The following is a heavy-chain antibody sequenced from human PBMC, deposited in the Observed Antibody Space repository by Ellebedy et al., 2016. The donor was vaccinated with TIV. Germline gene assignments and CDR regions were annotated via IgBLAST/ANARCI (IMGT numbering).Heavy chain of an antibody. Sequence: MPSETLSLTCTVSGGPISSTSYYWGWMRQPPGKGLEWIGSISYTETTSYNPSLKNRVTISIDTSKNQFSLKMTSVTAADTALYYCARLSDDGYYYGMDVWGQGTTVTVSS. CDR1: GGPISSTSYY. CDR2: ISYTETT. J-gene: IGHJ6*02. V-gene: IGHV4-39*01. CDR3: ARLSDDGYYYGMDV. D-gene: IGHD1-1*01.